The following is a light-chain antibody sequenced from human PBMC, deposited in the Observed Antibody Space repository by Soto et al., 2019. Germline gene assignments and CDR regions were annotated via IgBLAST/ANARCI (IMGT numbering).Light chain of an antibody. J-gene: IGKJ5*01. Sequence: ETVLTQSPGTLSLSPGERATLSCRTSQTVSASQLAWYQQKPGQAPRLLIYGVSTRAAGIPDRFGGSGSGTDFTLTISSLEPEDSAVYYCQQRHMWPITFGQGTRLEIK. CDR3: QQRHMWPIT. CDR2: GVS. V-gene: IGKV3D-20*02. CDR1: QTVSASQ.